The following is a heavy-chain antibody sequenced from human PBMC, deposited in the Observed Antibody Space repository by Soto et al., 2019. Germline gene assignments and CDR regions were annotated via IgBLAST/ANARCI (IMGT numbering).Heavy chain of an antibody. V-gene: IGHV4-31*03. CDR1: GGSISSGGYY. Sequence: PSETLSLTCTVSGGSISSGGYYWSWIRQHPGKGLEWIGYIYYSGSTYYNPSLKSRVTISVDTSKNQFSLKLSSVTAADTAVYYCARTIYSTYGRFDPWGQGTLVTVS. CDR2: IYYSGST. J-gene: IGHJ5*02. D-gene: IGHD4-17*01. CDR3: ARTIYSTYGRFDP.